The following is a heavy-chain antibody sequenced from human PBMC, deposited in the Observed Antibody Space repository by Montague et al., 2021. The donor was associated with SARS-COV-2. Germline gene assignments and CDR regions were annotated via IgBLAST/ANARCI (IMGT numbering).Heavy chain of an antibody. J-gene: IGHJ4*02. V-gene: IGHV4-59*13. CDR1: GDSISSYY. Sequence: SXTLSLTCTVSGDSISSYYWSWIRQPPGKGLEWIGYMYYSGSTNYNPSLKSRVTLSVDTSKNQFSLKLSSVTAADTAVYYCARDFDYWGQGTLVTASS. CDR2: MYYSGST. CDR3: ARDFDY.